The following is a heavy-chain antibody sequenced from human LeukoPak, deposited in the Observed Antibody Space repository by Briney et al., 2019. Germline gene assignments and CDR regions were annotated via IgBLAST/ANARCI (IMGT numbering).Heavy chain of an antibody. CDR2: IIPILGIA. Sequence: ASVKLSCKASGGTFSSYAISWVRQAPGQGLEWMGRIIPILGIANYAQKFQGRVTITADKSTSTAYMELSSLRSEDTAVYYCARECGRYCSSTSCYYYYGMDVWGQGTTVTVSS. V-gene: IGHV1-69*04. J-gene: IGHJ6*02. D-gene: IGHD2-2*01. CDR1: GGTFSSYA. CDR3: ARECGRYCSSTSCYYYYGMDV.